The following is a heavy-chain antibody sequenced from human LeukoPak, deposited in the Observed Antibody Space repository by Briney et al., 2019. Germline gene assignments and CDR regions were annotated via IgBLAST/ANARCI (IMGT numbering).Heavy chain of an antibody. Sequence: GGSLRLSCAASGFTFSSYWMHWVRQAPGKGLVWVSHINGDGGTTTYAGSVKGRFTISRDNAKNTLYLQMNSLRAEDTAVFYCARSNNYGFDYWGQGTLVTVSS. J-gene: IGHJ4*02. CDR1: GFTFSSYW. D-gene: IGHD5-24*01. V-gene: IGHV3-74*03. CDR3: ARSNNYGFDY. CDR2: INGDGGTT.